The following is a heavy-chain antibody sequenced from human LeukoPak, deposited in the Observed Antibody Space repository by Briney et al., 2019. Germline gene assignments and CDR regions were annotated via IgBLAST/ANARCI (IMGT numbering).Heavy chain of an antibody. Sequence: GGSLRLSCAASGFTFNTFGMHWVRQAPGRGLEWVASIWYDGNNEDYADSVKGRFTISRDNAKDTLFLQMNSLRGEDTGVYYCAKDYVGYGVMGGYGMDVWGQGTTVTVSS. D-gene: IGHD3-16*01. J-gene: IGHJ6*02. CDR1: GFTFNTFG. CDR2: IWYDGNNE. CDR3: AKDYVGYGVMGGYGMDV. V-gene: IGHV3-30*02.